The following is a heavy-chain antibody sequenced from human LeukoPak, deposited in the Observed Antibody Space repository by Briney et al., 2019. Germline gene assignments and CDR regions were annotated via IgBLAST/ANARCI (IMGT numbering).Heavy chain of an antibody. CDR1: GFTFSSYW. CDR2: IKQDGSEK. Sequence: PGGSLRLSCGASGFTFSSYWMSWVRQAPGKGLEWVANIKQDGSEKYYVDSVKGRFTISRDNAKNSLYLQMNSLSAEDTAVYYCARVDGSGSYIYYYYMDVWGKGTTVTVSS. CDR3: ARVDGSGSYIYYYYMDV. J-gene: IGHJ6*03. V-gene: IGHV3-7*03. D-gene: IGHD3-10*01.